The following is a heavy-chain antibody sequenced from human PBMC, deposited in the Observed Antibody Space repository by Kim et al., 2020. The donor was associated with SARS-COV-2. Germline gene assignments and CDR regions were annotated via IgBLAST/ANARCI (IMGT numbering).Heavy chain of an antibody. V-gene: IGHV3-23*01. CDR1: GFTFSSYA. CDR3: TKESSLSQYYGMDV. Sequence: GGSLRLSCAASGFTFSSYAMSWVRQAPGKGLEWVSAISGSGGSTYYADSVKGRFTISRDNSKNTLYLQMNSLRAEDTAVYYCTKESSLSQYYGMDVWGQGATVTVSS. J-gene: IGHJ6*02. CDR2: ISGSGGST. D-gene: IGHD6-6*01.